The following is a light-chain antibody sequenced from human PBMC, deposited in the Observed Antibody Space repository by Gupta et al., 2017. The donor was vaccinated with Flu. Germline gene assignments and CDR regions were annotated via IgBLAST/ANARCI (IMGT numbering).Light chain of an antibody. CDR3: CSHACSSTWV. J-gene: IGLJ3*02. CDR1: SSDVGRYNL. V-gene: IGLV2-23*01. CDR2: EGS. Sequence: QSALTQPASVSGSPGQSITISCTGTSSDVGRYNLVSWYQQHPGKAPKLIIYEGSKRPSEVSHRFSGSKSGRTASLTISTLQAEDEADYCCCSHACSSTWVFGGGTKLTVL.